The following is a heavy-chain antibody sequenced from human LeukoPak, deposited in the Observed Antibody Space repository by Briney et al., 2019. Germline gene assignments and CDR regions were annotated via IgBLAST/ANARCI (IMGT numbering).Heavy chain of an antibody. J-gene: IGHJ5*02. CDR3: ARRHPDCSGGSCYWFDP. Sequence: ASVKVSCKASGYTFTSYDINWVRQATGQGLEWMGWMNPNSGNTGYAQKFQGRVTMTRNTSISTAYMELSSLRSDDTAVYYCARRHPDCSGGSCYWFDPWGQGTLVTVSS. D-gene: IGHD2-15*01. V-gene: IGHV1-8*01. CDR2: MNPNSGNT. CDR1: GYTFTSYD.